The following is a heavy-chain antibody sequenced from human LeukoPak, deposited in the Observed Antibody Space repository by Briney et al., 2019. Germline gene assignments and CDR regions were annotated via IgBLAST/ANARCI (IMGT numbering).Heavy chain of an antibody. D-gene: IGHD3-22*01. CDR2: IHYSGST. CDR3: ARHDEDCSGDYCFLLSFDS. V-gene: IGHV4-59*08. J-gene: IGHJ4*02. CDR1: GGSISGYY. Sequence: SETLCLTCAVSGGSISGYYWSWIRQTPGQGLEWIGYIHYSGSTDYNPSLKRRVAISVDTSKNQFSLKLNSLTAADTAVYYCARHDEDCSGDYCFLLSFDSWGQGALVTVSS.